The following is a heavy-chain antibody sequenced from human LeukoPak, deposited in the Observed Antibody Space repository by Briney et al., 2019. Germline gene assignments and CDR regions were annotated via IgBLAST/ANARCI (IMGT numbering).Heavy chain of an antibody. Sequence: KTGGSLRLSCAASGFSFTYSTMNWVRLAPGKGLEWVSSITSSSGNIYYSDSVRGRFTVSRDNAKNSLYLQMNRLIAEDSAVYYCVRIPNNAGFPNWFDPWGQGTLVSVSS. D-gene: IGHD3-9*01. V-gene: IGHV3-21*01. CDR2: ITSSSGNI. CDR3: VRIPNNAGFPNWFDP. CDR1: GFSFTYST. J-gene: IGHJ5*02.